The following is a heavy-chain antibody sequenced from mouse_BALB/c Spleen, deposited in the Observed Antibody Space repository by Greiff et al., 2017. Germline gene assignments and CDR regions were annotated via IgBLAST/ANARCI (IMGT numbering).Heavy chain of an antibody. D-gene: IGHD1-1*01. CDR2: ISYSGST. CDR3: ARLGGSSMDY. J-gene: IGHJ4*01. CDR1: GYSITSDYA. Sequence: LQESGPGLVKPSQSLSLTCTVTGYSITSDYAWNWIRQFPGNKLEWMGYISYSGSTSYNPSLKSRISITRDTSKNQFFLQLNSVTTEDTATYYCARLGGSSMDYWGQGTSVTVSS. V-gene: IGHV3-2*02.